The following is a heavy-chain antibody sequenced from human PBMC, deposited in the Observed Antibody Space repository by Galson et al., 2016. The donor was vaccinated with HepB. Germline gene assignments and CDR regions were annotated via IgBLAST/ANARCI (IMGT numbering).Heavy chain of an antibody. CDR1: GFKFSIYD. Sequence: SLRLSCAASGFKFSIYDMNWVRQAPGKGLEWVSCISSRSTYIYYADSVKGRFTISRDNAKNSLYLQMNSLRAEDTAVYYCTSRGAAVADVYWGQGTLVTVSS. J-gene: IGHJ4*02. V-gene: IGHV3-21*04. D-gene: IGHD4-23*01. CDR2: ISSRSTYI. CDR3: TSRGAAVADVY.